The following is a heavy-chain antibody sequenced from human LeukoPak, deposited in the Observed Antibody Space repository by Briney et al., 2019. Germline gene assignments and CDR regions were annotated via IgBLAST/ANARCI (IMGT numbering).Heavy chain of an antibody. J-gene: IGHJ4*02. Sequence: PSETLSLTCTVSGGSISSGGYYWSWIRQPPGKGLEWIGYIYYSGNTYYNPSLKSRVTISIDTSRNQFSLKLTSVTAADTAVYYCARHVALYDSAPQLGYWGQGTLVTVSS. V-gene: IGHV4-30-2*03. CDR2: IYYSGNT. CDR1: GGSISSGGYY. D-gene: IGHD3-3*01. CDR3: ARHVALYDSAPQLGY.